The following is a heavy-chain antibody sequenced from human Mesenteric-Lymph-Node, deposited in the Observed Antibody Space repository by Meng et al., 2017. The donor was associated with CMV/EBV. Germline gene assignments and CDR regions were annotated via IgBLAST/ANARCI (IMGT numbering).Heavy chain of an antibody. D-gene: IGHD3-16*01. CDR2: INPSGGST. CDR1: GYTFSSYY. CDR3: ARGNLYYYDSNDMGY. Sequence: ASVKVSCKASGYTFSSYYMHWVRQAPGQGLEWMGIINPSGGSTNYAQKFQGRVTMTTDTSTSTAYMELRSLRSDDTAVYYCARGNLYYYDSNDMGYWGQGTLVTVSS. V-gene: IGHV1-46*01. J-gene: IGHJ4*02.